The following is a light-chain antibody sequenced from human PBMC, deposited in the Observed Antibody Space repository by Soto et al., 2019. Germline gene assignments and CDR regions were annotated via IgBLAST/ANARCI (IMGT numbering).Light chain of an antibody. J-gene: IGLJ1*01. Sequence: SALTQPASVSGSPGQSITISCTGTNSDVGGYNYVSWYQQHPGKAPELMIYEVSHRPSGVSNRFSGSKSDNTASLTISGLQAEDEADYYCSSYTSTSTLYVFGIGTKVTV. CDR3: SSYTSTSTLYV. V-gene: IGLV2-14*01. CDR1: NSDVGGYNY. CDR2: EVS.